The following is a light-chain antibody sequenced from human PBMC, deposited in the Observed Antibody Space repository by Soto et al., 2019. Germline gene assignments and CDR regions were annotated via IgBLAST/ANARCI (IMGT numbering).Light chain of an antibody. J-gene: IGKJ1*01. CDR1: QTVNSR. CDR2: HTS. Sequence: EIVLTQSPATLSSSPGERATLSCRASQTVNSRLAWYQHKPGQAPRLLIYHTSNRATGIPARFSGSGSGTDFTLTISSLEPEDFAVYYCQQYNNWPTWTFGQGTKVEIK. V-gene: IGKV3-11*01. CDR3: QQYNNWPTWT.